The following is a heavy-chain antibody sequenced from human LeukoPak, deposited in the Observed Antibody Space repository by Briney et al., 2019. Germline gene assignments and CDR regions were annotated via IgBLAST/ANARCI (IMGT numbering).Heavy chain of an antibody. J-gene: IGHJ5*02. CDR2: ISAYNGNT. V-gene: IGHV1-18*01. D-gene: IGHD5-18*01. CDR3: ARDPRALYSYGTNWFDR. Sequence: AAVKVSCKACGYTFTSYGMSWVGQAPGQGREGMGWISAYNGNTNYVQKLQGRVTMTTDTSTSTASMELRSLRSDATAVYYCARDPRALYSYGTNWFDRWGQGTLVTVSS. CDR1: GYTFTSYG.